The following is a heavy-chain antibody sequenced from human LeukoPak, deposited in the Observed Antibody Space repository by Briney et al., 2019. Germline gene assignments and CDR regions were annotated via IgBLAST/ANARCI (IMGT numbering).Heavy chain of an antibody. Sequence: PGGSLRLSCAASGFTFSSYAMSWVRQAPGKGLEWVSAISGSGGSTYYADSVKGRFTISRDNAKNSLYLQMNSLRAEDTAVYYCARADGIAVAYFGYWGQGTLVTVSS. J-gene: IGHJ4*02. CDR2: ISGSGGST. V-gene: IGHV3-23*01. CDR1: GFTFSSYA. D-gene: IGHD6-19*01. CDR3: ARADGIAVAYFGY.